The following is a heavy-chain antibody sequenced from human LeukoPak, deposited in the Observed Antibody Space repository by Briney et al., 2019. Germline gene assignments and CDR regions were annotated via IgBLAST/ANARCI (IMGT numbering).Heavy chain of an antibody. CDR1: GGSISSYY. Sequence: PSETLSLTCTVSGGSISSYYWSWIRQPPGKGLEWIGYIYYSGSTNYNPSLKGRVTISVDTSKNQFSLKLSSVTAADAAVYYCARGYGGYVSSVHAFDIWGQGTMVTVSS. J-gene: IGHJ3*02. CDR3: ARGYGGYVSSVHAFDI. D-gene: IGHD5-12*01. CDR2: IYYSGST. V-gene: IGHV4-59*01.